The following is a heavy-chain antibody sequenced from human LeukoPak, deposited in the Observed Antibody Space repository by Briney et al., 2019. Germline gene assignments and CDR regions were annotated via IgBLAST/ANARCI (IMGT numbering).Heavy chain of an antibody. D-gene: IGHD3-16*02. CDR1: GFTFSSYG. CDR2: ISSSGSTI. J-gene: IGHJ6*03. CDR3: ARDHAYYDWVWGSYRRYMDV. Sequence: GGSLRLSCAASGFTFSSYGMNWIRQAPGKGLEWVSYISSSGSTIYYADSVKGRFTISRDNAKNSLYLQMNSLRAEDTAVYYCARDHAYYDWVWGSYRRYMDVWGKGTTVTVSS. V-gene: IGHV3-48*03.